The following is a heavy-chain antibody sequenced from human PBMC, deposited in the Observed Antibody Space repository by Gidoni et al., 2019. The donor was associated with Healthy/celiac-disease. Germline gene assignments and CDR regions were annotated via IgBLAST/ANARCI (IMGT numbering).Heavy chain of an antibody. CDR1: VFTFSSYD. J-gene: IGHJ3*02. Sequence: EVQLVESGGGLVQPGGSLRLSCAASVFTFSSYDMHWVRQATGKGLEWVSAIGTAGDTYYPGSVKGRFTISRENAKNSLYLQMNSLRAGDTAVYYCAREHTDGNAFDIWGQGTMVTVSS. CDR3: AREHTDGNAFDI. D-gene: IGHD2-15*01. CDR2: IGTAGDT. V-gene: IGHV3-13*04.